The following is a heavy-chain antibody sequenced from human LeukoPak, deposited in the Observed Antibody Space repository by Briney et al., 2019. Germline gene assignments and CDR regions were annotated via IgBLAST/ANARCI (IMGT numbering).Heavy chain of an antibody. V-gene: IGHV3-23*01. CDR2: ISGSGANT. Sequence: PGGSLRLSCAASGFTFSTYAMSWVRQAPGKGLEWVSTISGSGANTYYADSVRGRFTISRDNYKNTLYLHMNSLRAEDTAVYYCAKERASYTNPYYFDYWGQGTLVTVSS. D-gene: IGHD3-16*02. CDR3: AKERASYTNPYYFDY. CDR1: GFTFSTYA. J-gene: IGHJ4*02.